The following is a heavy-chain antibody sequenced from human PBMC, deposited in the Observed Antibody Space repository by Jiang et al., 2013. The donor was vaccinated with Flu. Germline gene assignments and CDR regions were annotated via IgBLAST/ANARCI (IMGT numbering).Heavy chain of an antibody. CDR3: AKDFVRPERKGIAAAPSLNLDFQH. CDR2: ISGSGGST. Sequence: EVQLLESGGGLVQPGGSLRLSCAASGFTFSSYAMSWVRQAPGKGLEWVSAISGSGGSTYYADSVKGRFTISRDNSKNTLYLQMNSLRAEDTAVYYCAKDFVRPERKGIAAAPSLNLDFQHWGQGTLVTVSS. J-gene: IGHJ1*01. D-gene: IGHD6-13*01. CDR1: GFTFSSYA. V-gene: IGHV3-23*01.